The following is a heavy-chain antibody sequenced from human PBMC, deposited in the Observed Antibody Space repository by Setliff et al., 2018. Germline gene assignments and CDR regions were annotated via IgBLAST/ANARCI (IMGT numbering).Heavy chain of an antibody. CDR1: GGTFNTYG. CDR3: AREALQRAGLYFFDI. J-gene: IGHJ4*02. CDR2: IIPIIGEP. Sequence: GASVKVSCKASGGTFNTYGLSWVRQAPGQGLEWMGGIIPIIGEPNYAQKFQGRVTITADESTSTAYTELRSLKSEDTAVYYCAREALQRAGLYFFDIWGQGMLVTVSS. D-gene: IGHD3-10*01. V-gene: IGHV1-69*13.